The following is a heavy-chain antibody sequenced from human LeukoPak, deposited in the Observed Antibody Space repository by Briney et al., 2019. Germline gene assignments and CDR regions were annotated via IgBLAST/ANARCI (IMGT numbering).Heavy chain of an antibody. D-gene: IGHD2-2*01. J-gene: IGHJ4*02. Sequence: GGSLRLSCAPSGFTFTNYAMSWVRQAPGKGLEWVSSITGSGNSAYYADSVKGRFTISRDNSKDTLYLQMNSLRAEDTAIYFCAKDEAWRPAADWGQGTLVTVSS. CDR2: ITGSGNSA. V-gene: IGHV3-23*01. CDR1: GFTFTNYA. CDR3: AKDEAWRPAAD.